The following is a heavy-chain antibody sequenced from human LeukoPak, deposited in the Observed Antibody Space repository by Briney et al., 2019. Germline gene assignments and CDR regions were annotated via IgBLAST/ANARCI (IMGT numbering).Heavy chain of an antibody. CDR1: GGSISSYY. CDR2: IYYSGST. J-gene: IGHJ4*02. D-gene: IGHD6-13*01. CDR3: ARDQTRSWPYYFDY. V-gene: IGHV4-59*12. Sequence: SETLSLTCTVSGGSISSYYWSWIRQPPGKGLEWIGYIYYSGSTNYNPSLKSRVTISVDTSKNQFSLKLSSVTAADTAVYYCARDQTRSWPYYFDYWGQGTPVTVSS.